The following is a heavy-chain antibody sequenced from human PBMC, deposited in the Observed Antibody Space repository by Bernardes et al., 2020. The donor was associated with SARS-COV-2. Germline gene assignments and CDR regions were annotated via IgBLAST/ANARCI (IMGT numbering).Heavy chain of an antibody. D-gene: IGHD3-22*01. J-gene: IGHJ4*02. CDR2: ISGSGGST. CDR1: GFTFSSYA. V-gene: IGHV3-23*01. CDR3: AKDQHDSSGYYNGGY. Sequence: GGSLRLSCAASGFTFSSYAMSWVRQAPGKGLEWVSAISGSGGSTYYADSVKGRFTISRDNSKNTLYLQMNSLRAEDTAVYYCAKDQHDSSGYYNGGYWGQGNLVAVSS.